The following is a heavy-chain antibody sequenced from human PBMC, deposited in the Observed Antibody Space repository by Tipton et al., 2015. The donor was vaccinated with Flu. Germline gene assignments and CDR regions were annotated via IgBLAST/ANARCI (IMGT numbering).Heavy chain of an antibody. V-gene: IGHV3-9*01. J-gene: IGHJ6*02. CDR2: LNWNGDNI. CDR3: AKDIRYQSDYYYDGMDV. D-gene: IGHD1-14*01. Sequence: QLVQSGGGLVQPGRSLRLSCAASGFTFDDYAMHWVRQAPGKGLEWVSGLNWNGDNIGYADSVKGRFTISRDNAKNSLYLQMNSLRPEDTALYYCAKDIRYQSDYYYDGMDVWGQGTTVTVSS. CDR1: GFTFDDYA.